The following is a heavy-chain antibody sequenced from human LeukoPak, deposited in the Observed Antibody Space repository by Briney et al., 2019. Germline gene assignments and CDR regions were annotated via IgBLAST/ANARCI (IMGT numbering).Heavy chain of an antibody. D-gene: IGHD3-16*01. CDR1: GFTFSSYW. J-gene: IGHJ4*02. CDR3: AKDRSKGSYGDDFDF. CDR2: INSDGSST. V-gene: IGHV3-74*01. Sequence: PGGSLRLSCAASGFTFSSYWMHWVRQAPGKGLVWVSRINSDGSSTSYADSVKGRFTISRDNAKNTLYLQLNSLRAEDTAVYYCAKDRSKGSYGDDFDFWGQGTLVTVSS.